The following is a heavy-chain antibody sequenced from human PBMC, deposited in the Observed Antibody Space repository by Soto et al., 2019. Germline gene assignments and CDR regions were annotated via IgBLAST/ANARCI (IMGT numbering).Heavy chain of an antibody. Sequence: EVQLVESGGGLVQPGGSLRLSCAASGFTVSSNYMSWVRQAPGKGLEWVSVIYSGGSTYYADSVKGRFTISRDNSKNTLYFQMNSLRAEDTAVYYCAAGSYGDYLFDYWGPGTLVTVSS. J-gene: IGHJ4*02. CDR1: GFTVSSNY. CDR3: AAGSYGDYLFDY. V-gene: IGHV3-66*01. D-gene: IGHD4-17*01. CDR2: IYSGGST.